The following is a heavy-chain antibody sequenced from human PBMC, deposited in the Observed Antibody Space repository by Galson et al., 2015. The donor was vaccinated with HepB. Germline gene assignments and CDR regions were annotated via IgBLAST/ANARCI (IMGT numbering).Heavy chain of an antibody. J-gene: IGHJ3*02. CDR1: GYTFTGYY. V-gene: IGHV1-2*06. D-gene: IGHD6-19*01. Sequence: SVKVSCKASGYTFTGYYMHWVRQAPGQGLEWMGRINPNSGGTNYAQKFQGRVTMTRDTSISTAYMELSRLRSDDTAVYYCAREGSSSGWYAFDIWGQGTMVTVSS. CDR3: AREGSSSGWYAFDI. CDR2: INPNSGGT.